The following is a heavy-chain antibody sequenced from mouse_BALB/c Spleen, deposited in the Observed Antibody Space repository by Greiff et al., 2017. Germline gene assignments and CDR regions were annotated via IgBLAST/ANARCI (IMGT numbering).Heavy chain of an antibody. V-gene: IGHV5-4*02. D-gene: IGHD1-1*01. CDR1: GFTFSDYY. Sequence: EVKLVESGGGLVKPGGSLKLSCAASGFTFSDYYMYWVRQTPEKRLEWVATISDGGSYTYYPDSVKGRFTISRDNAKNNLYLQMSSLKSEDTAMYYCARSDYGSSPYWYFDVWGAGTTVTVSS. CDR3: ARSDYGSSPYWYFDV. J-gene: IGHJ1*01. CDR2: ISDGGSYT.